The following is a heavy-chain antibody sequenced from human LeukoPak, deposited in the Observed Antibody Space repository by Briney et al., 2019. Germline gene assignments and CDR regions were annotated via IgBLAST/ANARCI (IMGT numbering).Heavy chain of an antibody. CDR3: GREIEAPGKTLDY. J-gene: IGHJ4*02. CDR2: IRYDGNNK. CDR1: GFTFSNYG. V-gene: IGHV3-30*02. Sequence: GGSLRLSCGASGFTFSNYGMLWVRQAPGKGLEWVAFIRYDGNNKLYADSMKGRFTISRDNSKNTLYLHINSLRAEDTAVYYCGREIEAPGKTLDYWGQGTLVTVSS.